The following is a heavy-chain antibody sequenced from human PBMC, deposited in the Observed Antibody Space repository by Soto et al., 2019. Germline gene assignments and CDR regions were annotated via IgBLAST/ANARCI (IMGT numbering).Heavy chain of an antibody. V-gene: IGHV2-5*01. J-gene: IGHJ4*02. Sequence: GSGPTLVNPTQTLTLTCTFSGFSLSTSGVGVGWIRQPPGKALEWLALIYWNDDKRYSPSLKSRLTITKDTSKNQVVLTMTNMDPVDTATYXCAHTDQLWFVPYYFDYWGQGTLVSVSS. D-gene: IGHD5-18*01. CDR1: GFSLSTSGVG. CDR2: IYWNDDK. CDR3: AHTDQLWFVPYYFDY.